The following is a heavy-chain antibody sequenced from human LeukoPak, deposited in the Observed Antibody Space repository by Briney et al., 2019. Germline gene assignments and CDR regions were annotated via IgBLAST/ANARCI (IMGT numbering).Heavy chain of an antibody. CDR1: GGTFSSYA. CDR3: AGAPYCSSSSCYGSDAFVI. D-gene: IGHD2-2*01. Sequence: SVKVSCKASGGTFSSYALSWVRQAPGQGLEWMGGNILIFGTANYAQKFQGRVTITADESTSTAYMELSSLRSEDTAVYYCAGAPYCSSSSCYGSDAFVIWGQGTMVTVSS. CDR2: NILIFGTA. J-gene: IGHJ3*02. V-gene: IGHV1-69*01.